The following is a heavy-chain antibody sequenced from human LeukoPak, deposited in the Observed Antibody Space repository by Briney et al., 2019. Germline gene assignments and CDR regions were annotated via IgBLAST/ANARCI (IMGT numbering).Heavy chain of an antibody. CDR3: ARVVFDFWSGLYYFDY. J-gene: IGHJ4*02. D-gene: IGHD3-3*01. CDR1: GYTFTSYG. V-gene: IGHV1-18*01. Sequence: ASVKVSCKASGYTFTSYGISWVRPAPGQGLEWMGWISAYNGNTNYAQKLQGRVTMTTDTSTSTAYMELRSLRSDDTAVYYCARVVFDFWSGLYYFDYWGQGTLVTVSS. CDR2: ISAYNGNT.